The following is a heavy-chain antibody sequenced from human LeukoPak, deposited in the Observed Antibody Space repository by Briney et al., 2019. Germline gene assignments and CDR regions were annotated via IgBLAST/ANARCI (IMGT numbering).Heavy chain of an antibody. J-gene: IGHJ4*02. CDR2: ISSSSSYI. CDR3: ARAEVLMVYAIDY. CDR1: GFTFSSYS. Sequence: PGGSLRLSCAASGFTFSSYSMNWVRQAPGKGLEWVSSISSSSSYIYYAGSVKGRFTISRDNAKNSLYLQMNSLRAEDTAVYYCARAEVLMVYAIDYWGQGTLVTVSS. V-gene: IGHV3-21*01. D-gene: IGHD2-8*01.